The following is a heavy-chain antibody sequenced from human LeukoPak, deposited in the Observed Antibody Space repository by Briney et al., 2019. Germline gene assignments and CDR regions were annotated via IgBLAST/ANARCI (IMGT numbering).Heavy chain of an antibody. J-gene: IGHJ6*03. Sequence: SETLSLTCSVSSDSMTSYFWSWIRQPPGKGLEWIGYVYHSGSTSYNPSLKSRVSISEDTSKNQFSLKLTSVTAADTAVYYCARTDYTDVDLDDYYMDLWGKGTTVTVSS. CDR1: SDSMTSYF. V-gene: IGHV4-59*08. CDR2: VYHSGST. D-gene: IGHD2-2*02. CDR3: ARTDYTDVDLDDYYMDL.